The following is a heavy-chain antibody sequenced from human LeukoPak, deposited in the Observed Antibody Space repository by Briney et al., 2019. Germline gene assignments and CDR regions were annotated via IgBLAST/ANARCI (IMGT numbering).Heavy chain of an antibody. D-gene: IGHD6-13*01. V-gene: IGHV6-1*01. CDR3: ARERENPYSSSWYNVDFDY. CDR1: GDSVSSNSVA. CDR2: TYYRYQWYN. J-gene: IGHJ4*02. Sequence: SHTLSLTCAISGDSVSSNSVAWNWMTPSPSRGLEWRRKTYYRYQWYNHYAVAVNSQITINTDTSKNQFSLQLNSVTPEDTAVYSCARERENPYSSSWYNVDFDYWGQGTLVTVSS.